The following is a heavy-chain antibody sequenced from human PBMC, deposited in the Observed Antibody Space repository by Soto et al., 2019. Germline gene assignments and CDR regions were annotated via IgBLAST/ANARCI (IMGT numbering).Heavy chain of an antibody. J-gene: IGHJ6*02. CDR1: GYTFTSYS. D-gene: IGHD6-13*01. CDR2: INAGNGNT. V-gene: IGHV1-3*01. CDR3: ARENSIAAACYYYYYGMDV. Sequence: ASGKVSCKASGYTFTSYSMHWVRHAPGQRLEWMGWINAGNGNTKYSQKFQGRVTITRDTSASTAYMELSSLRSEDTAVYYCARENSIAAACYYYYYGMDVWGQGTTVTVSS.